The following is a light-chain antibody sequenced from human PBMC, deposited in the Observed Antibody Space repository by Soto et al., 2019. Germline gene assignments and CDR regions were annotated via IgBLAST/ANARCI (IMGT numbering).Light chain of an antibody. Sequence: DIQMTQSPSSLSASVGDRVTITCRASQSINTYLNWYQQKPGKAPNFLIYAASNLQSGVPSRFSGSGSGTDFTLTISSLQTEDIATYYCQQSYGTPMYTFGQGNKLEIK. J-gene: IGKJ2*01. V-gene: IGKV1-39*01. CDR3: QQSYGTPMYT. CDR1: QSINTY. CDR2: AAS.